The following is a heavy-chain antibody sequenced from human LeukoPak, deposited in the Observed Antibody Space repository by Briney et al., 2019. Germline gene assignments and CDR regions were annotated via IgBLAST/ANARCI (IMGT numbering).Heavy chain of an antibody. CDR3: ARVGLQIGVYYFDY. J-gene: IGHJ4*02. CDR2: IWYGGSNK. Sequence: GGSLRLSCAASGFTFSNYGMNWVRQAPGKGLEWVAVIWYGGSNKYYADSVKGRFTISRDNSKNTLYLQMNSLRAEDTAVYYCARVGLQIGVYYFDYWGQGTLVTVSS. D-gene: IGHD3-16*01. CDR1: GFTFSNYG. V-gene: IGHV3-33*08.